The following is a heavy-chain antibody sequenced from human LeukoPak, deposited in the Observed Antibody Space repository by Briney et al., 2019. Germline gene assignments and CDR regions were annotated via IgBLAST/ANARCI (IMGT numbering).Heavy chain of an antibody. V-gene: IGHV1-69*04. CDR3: ARGRSFVPAAPARPYYYYGMDV. Sequence: SVKVSCKASGGTFSSYAISWVRQAPGQGLEWMGRIIPILGIANYAQKFQGRVTITADKSTSTAYMELSSLRSEDTAVYYCARGRSFVPAAPARPYYYYGMDVWGQGTTVTVSS. D-gene: IGHD2-2*01. J-gene: IGHJ6*02. CDR1: GGTFSSYA. CDR2: IIPILGIA.